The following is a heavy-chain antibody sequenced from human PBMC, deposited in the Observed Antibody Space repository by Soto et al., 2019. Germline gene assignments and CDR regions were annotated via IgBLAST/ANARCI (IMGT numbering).Heavy chain of an antibody. CDR3: ARAVAVAADFDY. CDR2: INAGNGNT. V-gene: IGHV1-3*01. J-gene: IGHJ4*03. Sequence: ASVKVSCTASGYTFTGYAMHWVRQAPGQRLEWMGWINAGNGNTKYSQKFQGRVTITRDTSASTAYMELSSLRSEDTAVYYCARAVAVAADFDYWGQGTTVTVSS. D-gene: IGHD6-19*01. CDR1: GYTFTGYA.